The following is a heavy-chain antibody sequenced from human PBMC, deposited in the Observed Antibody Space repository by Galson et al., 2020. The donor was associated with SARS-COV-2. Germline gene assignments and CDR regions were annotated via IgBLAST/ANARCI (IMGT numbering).Heavy chain of an antibody. D-gene: IGHD2-2*01. CDR1: GGSISSGGYY. CDR2: IYYSGST. CDR3: ARDSRNCSSTSCSSYYMDV. V-gene: IGHV4-31*03. Sequence: SETLSLTCTVSGGSISSGGYYWSWIRPHPGKGREWIGYIYYSGSTYYNPSLKSRVTISVDTSKNQFSLKLSSVTAADTAVYYCARDSRNCSSTSCSSYYMDVWGKGTTVTVSS. J-gene: IGHJ6*03.